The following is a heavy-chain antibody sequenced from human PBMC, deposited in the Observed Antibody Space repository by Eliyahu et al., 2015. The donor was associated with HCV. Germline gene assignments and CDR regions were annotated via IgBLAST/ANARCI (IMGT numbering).Heavy chain of an antibody. CDR2: ISGGGGST. D-gene: IGHD2-2*01. Sequence: EVQLLESGGGLVQPGGSLRLSCAASGFTFGSYAMNWVRQAPGKGLEWVSAISGGGGSTYYADSVEGRFTISRDNSKNTLFLQLFTLRVEDTAVYYCAKGGPSYCLSTSCPIDHWGQGTLVTVSS. CDR1: GFTFGSYA. V-gene: IGHV3-23*01. J-gene: IGHJ4*02. CDR3: AKGGPSYCLSTSCPIDH.